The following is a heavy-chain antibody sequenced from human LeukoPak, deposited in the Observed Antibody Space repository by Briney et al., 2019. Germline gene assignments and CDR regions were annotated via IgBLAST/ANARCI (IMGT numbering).Heavy chain of an antibody. D-gene: IGHD1-1*01. Sequence: SLRLSCAASGFTFDDYAMHWVRQAPGKGLEWVSGISWNSGSVDYADSVKGRFTISRDNAKNSLYLQMNSLRAEDTALYYCAKVSGYTCGYFDYWGQGTLVTVSS. J-gene: IGHJ4*02. V-gene: IGHV3-9*01. CDR3: AKVSGYTCGYFDY. CDR2: ISWNSGSV. CDR1: GFTFDDYA.